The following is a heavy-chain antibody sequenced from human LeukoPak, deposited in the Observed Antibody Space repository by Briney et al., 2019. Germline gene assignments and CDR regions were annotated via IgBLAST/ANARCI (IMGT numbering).Heavy chain of an antibody. CDR3: ARHSYYYDSSGYSVSYGMDV. CDR2: ISYSGST. J-gene: IGHJ6*02. D-gene: IGHD3-22*01. V-gene: IGHV4-59*08. CDR1: GGSISSHY. Sequence: SETLSLTCTVSGGSISSHYWNWIRQPPGKGLEWIGYISYSGSTNYNPSLKGRVIISVDTSKNQFSLKLSSVTAADTAVYYCARHSYYYDSSGYSVSYGMDVWGQGTTVTVSS.